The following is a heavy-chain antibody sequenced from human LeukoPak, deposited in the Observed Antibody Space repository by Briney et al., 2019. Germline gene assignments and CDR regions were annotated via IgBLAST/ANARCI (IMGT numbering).Heavy chain of an antibody. CDR1: GGSISSYY. V-gene: IGHV4-59*01. CDR2: IYYSEST. Sequence: SETLSLTCTVSGGSISSYYWSWIRQPPGKGLEWIGYIYYSESTNYNPSLKSRVTISVDTSKNQFSLKLSSVTAADTAVYYCARRPSDNWFDPWGQGTLVTVSS. CDR3: ARRPSDNWFDP. D-gene: IGHD6-6*01. J-gene: IGHJ5*02.